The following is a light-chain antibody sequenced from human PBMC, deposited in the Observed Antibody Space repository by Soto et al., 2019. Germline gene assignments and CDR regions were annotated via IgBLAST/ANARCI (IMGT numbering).Light chain of an antibody. CDR3: QQRSNRPLT. V-gene: IGKV3-11*01. J-gene: IGKJ5*01. CDR2: DTS. CDR1: QSVSSY. Sequence: EIVMTQSPATLSVSPGERSTLSFRASQSVSSYLAWYQQKPGQAPRLLIYDTSIRASGIPARFSGSGSGTDFTLTISSLDPEDFAVYYCQQRSNRPLTFGQGTRLEI.